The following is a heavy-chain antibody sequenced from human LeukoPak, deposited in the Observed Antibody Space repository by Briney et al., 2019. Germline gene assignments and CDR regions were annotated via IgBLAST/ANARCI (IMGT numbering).Heavy chain of an antibody. V-gene: IGHV4-4*07. CDR2: IHDNGDS. CDR3: ARAPSGCGGTCPSDH. D-gene: IGHD2-15*01. Sequence: SETLSLTCTGSGGSISGYFWSWIRQPAGKELECIGRIHDNGDSNHKLSLMRRITMALDTSRNQVSLKLTSVTAADTAVYCCARAPSGCGGTCPSDHWGPGTLVTVSS. J-gene: IGHJ5*02. CDR1: GGSISGYF.